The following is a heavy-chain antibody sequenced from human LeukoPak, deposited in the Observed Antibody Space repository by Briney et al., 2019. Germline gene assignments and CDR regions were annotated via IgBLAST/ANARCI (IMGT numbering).Heavy chain of an antibody. Sequence: PGGSLRLSCAASGFSFSSSWMTWVRQAPGKGLEWVAVISYDGSNKYYADSVRGRFTISRDNSKNTLYLQMNSLRVEDTAVYFCARDPGAFPYFFDCWGQGTLVTVSS. J-gene: IGHJ4*02. CDR3: ARDPGAFPYFFDC. D-gene: IGHD4/OR15-4a*01. CDR2: ISYDGSNK. V-gene: IGHV3-30-3*01. CDR1: GFSFSSSW.